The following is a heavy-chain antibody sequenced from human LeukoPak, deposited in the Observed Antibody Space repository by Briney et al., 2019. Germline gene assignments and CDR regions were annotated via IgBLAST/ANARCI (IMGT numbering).Heavy chain of an antibody. D-gene: IGHD5-12*01. CDR2: ISGSGGST. J-gene: IGHJ5*02. Sequence: PGGSLRLSCAASGFTLRNYVMTWVRQAAGKGLEWVSTISGSGGSTYYADSVKGRFIISRDNSNNTVYLQMNSLRAEDTATYFCMRSDYEGLVDPWGQGTLVIVSS. CDR1: GFTLRNYV. V-gene: IGHV3-23*01. CDR3: MRSDYEGLVDP.